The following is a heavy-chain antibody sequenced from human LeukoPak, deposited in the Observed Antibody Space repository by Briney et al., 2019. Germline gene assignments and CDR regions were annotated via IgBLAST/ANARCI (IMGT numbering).Heavy chain of an antibody. V-gene: IGHV1-69*13. J-gene: IGHJ4*02. Sequence: SVKVSCKASGGTFSSYAISWVRQAPGQGLEWMGGIIPIFGTANYAQKFQGRVTITADESTSTAYMELSSLRSEDTAVYYCARENCSGGSCYFDTLAYFGYWGQGTLVTVSS. CDR3: ARENCSGGSCYFDTLAYFGY. CDR2: IIPIFGTA. D-gene: IGHD2-15*01. CDR1: GGTFSSYA.